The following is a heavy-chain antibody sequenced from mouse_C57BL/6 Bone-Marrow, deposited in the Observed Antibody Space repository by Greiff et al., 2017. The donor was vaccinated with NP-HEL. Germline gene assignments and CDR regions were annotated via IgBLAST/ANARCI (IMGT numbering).Heavy chain of an antibody. CDR1: GFTFSSYG. J-gene: IGHJ2*01. V-gene: IGHV5-6*01. Sequence: EVHLVESGGDLVKPGGSLKLSCAASGFTFSSYGMSWVRQTPDKRLEWVATISSGGSYTYYPDSVKGRFTISRDNAKNTLYLQMSSLKSEDTAMYYCARRTTVVATDFDYWGQGTTLTVSS. CDR3: ARRTTVVATDFDY. D-gene: IGHD1-1*01. CDR2: ISSGGSYT.